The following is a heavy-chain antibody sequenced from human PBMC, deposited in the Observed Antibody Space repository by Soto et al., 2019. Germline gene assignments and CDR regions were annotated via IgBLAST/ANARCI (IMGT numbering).Heavy chain of an antibody. CDR2: ISGSGGST. Sequence: GGSLRLSCAASGFTFSSYAMSWVRQAPGKGLEWVSAISGSGGSTYYADSVKGRFTISRDNSKNTLYLQMNSLRAEDTAVYYCAKDYYYSLIAAAGGTFDYWGQGTLVTVSS. D-gene: IGHD6-13*01. CDR1: GFTFSSYA. CDR3: AKDYYYSLIAAAGGTFDY. V-gene: IGHV3-23*01. J-gene: IGHJ4*02.